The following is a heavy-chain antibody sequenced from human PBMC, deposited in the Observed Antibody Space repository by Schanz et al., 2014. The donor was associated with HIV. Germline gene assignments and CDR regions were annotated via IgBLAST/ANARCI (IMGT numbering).Heavy chain of an antibody. D-gene: IGHD6-25*01. CDR1: GFTFDDNA. CDR3: XXXXXXTLRSSGLRFDF. Sequence: EVQLVESGGDLVXXXXSLRLSCAXXGFTFDDNAMHWVRQAPGKGLEWVSGISWNSGNIDYADSVKGRFTISRDNAKXXXXXXXXXXXXXXXXXXXXXXXXXXTLRSSGLRFDFWGQGTLVTVSS. J-gene: IGHJ4*02. CDR2: ISWNSGNI. V-gene: IGHV3-9*01.